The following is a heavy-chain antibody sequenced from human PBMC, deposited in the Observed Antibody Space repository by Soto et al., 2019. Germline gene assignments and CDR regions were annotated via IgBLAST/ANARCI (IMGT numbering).Heavy chain of an antibody. CDR1: GFTFSSYW. J-gene: IGHJ4*02. CDR2: INSDGSST. D-gene: IGHD3-22*01. V-gene: IGHV3-74*01. Sequence: EVQLVESGGGLVQPGGSLRLSCAASGFTFSSYWMHWVRQAPGKGLVWVSRINSDGSSTSYADSVKGRFTISRDNAKNTLYLQMNSLRAEDKAVYYCARDPYVTRYDSSGYYSHYFDYWGQGTLVTVSS. CDR3: ARDPYVTRYDSSGYYSHYFDY.